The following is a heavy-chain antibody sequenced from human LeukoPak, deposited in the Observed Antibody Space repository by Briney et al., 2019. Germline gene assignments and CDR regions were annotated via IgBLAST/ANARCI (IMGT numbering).Heavy chain of an antibody. Sequence: TPSETLSLTCSVSGGSISSYYWSWIRQPPGKGLEWIGYLYYSGSTNSNPSLKSRVTMSVDTSKNRFSLKLRSVTAADTAVYYCARLHDYGGKNFDLWGRGTLVTVSS. CDR2: LYYSGST. CDR3: ARLHDYGGKNFDL. J-gene: IGHJ2*01. D-gene: IGHD4-23*01. CDR1: GGSISSYY. V-gene: IGHV4-59*01.